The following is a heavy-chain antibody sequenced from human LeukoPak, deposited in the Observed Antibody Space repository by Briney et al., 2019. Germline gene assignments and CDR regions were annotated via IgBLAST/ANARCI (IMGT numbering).Heavy chain of an antibody. CDR3: ARVRLEGDSPSYFHY. CDR1: GASISSYY. CDR2: VYYSGST. V-gene: IGHV4-59*01. D-gene: IGHD3-16*01. J-gene: IGHJ4*02. Sequence: SETLSLTCTVSGASISSYYCSWIRQPPGKGLEWIGYVYYSGSTNYNPSLKSRVTISVDTSKNHFSLKLTSVTAADTAVYYCARVRLEGDSPSYFHYWGQGTLVTVSS.